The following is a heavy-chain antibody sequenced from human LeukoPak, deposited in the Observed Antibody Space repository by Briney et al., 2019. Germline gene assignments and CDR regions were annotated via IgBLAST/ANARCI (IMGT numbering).Heavy chain of an antibody. CDR1: GGSISSYY. CDR2: IYYSGST. J-gene: IGHJ4*02. CDR3: ARHSFSSGGFSRFDY. Sequence: KPSETLSLTCTVSGGSISSYYWSWIRQPPGKGLEWIGYIYYSGSTNYNPSLKSRVTISVDTSKNQFSLKLSSVTAADTAVYYCARHSFSSGGFSRFDYWGQGTLVTVSS. V-gene: IGHV4-59*08. D-gene: IGHD3-3*01.